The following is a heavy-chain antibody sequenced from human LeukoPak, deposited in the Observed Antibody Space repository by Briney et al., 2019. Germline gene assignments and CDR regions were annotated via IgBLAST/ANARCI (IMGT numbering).Heavy chain of an antibody. CDR3: ARDLLAAAANYYYYGMDV. CDR1: RFTFSSYG. CDR2: ISYDGSNK. Sequence: GRSLRLSCAASRFTFSSYGMHWVRQAPGKELEWVAVISYDGSNKYYADSVKGRFTISRDNSKNTLYLQMNSLRAEDTAVYYCARDLLAAAANYYYYGMDVWGQGTTVTVSS. J-gene: IGHJ6*02. V-gene: IGHV3-30*03. D-gene: IGHD6-13*01.